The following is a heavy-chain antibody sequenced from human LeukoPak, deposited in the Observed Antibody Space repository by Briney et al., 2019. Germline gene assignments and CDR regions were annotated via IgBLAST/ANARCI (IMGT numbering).Heavy chain of an antibody. CDR2: ISYDGSNK. Sequence: GGSLRLSCAASGFTFSSYAMHWVRQAPGKGLEWVAVISYDGSNKYYADSVKGRFTISRDNSKNTLYLQMNSLRAEDTAVYYCARDPYDSSGYYSFDYWGQGTLVTVSS. CDR3: ARDPYDSSGYYSFDY. V-gene: IGHV3-30-3*01. CDR1: GFTFSSYA. D-gene: IGHD3-22*01. J-gene: IGHJ4*02.